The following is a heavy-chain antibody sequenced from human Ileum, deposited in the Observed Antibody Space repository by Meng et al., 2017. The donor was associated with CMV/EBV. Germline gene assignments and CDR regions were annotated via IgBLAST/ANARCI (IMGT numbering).Heavy chain of an antibody. V-gene: IGHV4-4*07. CDR3: ARDRFDP. CDR2: IFATGTT. J-gene: IGHJ5*02. CDR1: GASINDYY. Sequence: VNAYETLSLTATVAGASINDYYWSWIRQPAGKGLEWIGRIFATGTTNYNPSLKSRVTMSVDTSKNQFSLKLTSVTAADTAVYFCARDRFDPWGQGALVTVAS.